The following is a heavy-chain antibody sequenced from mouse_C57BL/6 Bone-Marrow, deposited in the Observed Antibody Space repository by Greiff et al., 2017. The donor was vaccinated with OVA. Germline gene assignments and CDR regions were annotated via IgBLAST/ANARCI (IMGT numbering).Heavy chain of an antibody. D-gene: IGHD4-1*02. Sequence: EVQLVESGGGLVQPGGSRKLSCAASGFTFSAYGMAWVRQAPGKGPEWVAFISNLAYSIYYADTVTGRFTISRENAKNTLYLEMSSLRSEDTAMYYCTRSTGSYWYFDVWGAGTTVTVSS. V-gene: IGHV5-15*02. CDR3: TRSTGSYWYFDV. J-gene: IGHJ1*01. CDR2: ISNLAYSI. CDR1: GFTFSAYG.